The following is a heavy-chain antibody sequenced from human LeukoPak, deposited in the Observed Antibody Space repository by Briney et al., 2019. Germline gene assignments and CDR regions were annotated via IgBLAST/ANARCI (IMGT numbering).Heavy chain of an antibody. CDR1: GGSISSSSDY. J-gene: IGHJ4*02. V-gene: IGHV4-39*07. CDR3: ARDRVYYYDSSGYCSLDY. D-gene: IGHD3-22*01. CDR2: IYNSGST. Sequence: SETLSLTCTVSGGSISSSSDYWGWIRQPPGKGLEWIGNIYNSGSTDYNPSLKSRVTISVDTSKNQFSLKLSSVTAADTAVYYCARDRVYYYDSSGYCSLDYWGQGTLVTVSS.